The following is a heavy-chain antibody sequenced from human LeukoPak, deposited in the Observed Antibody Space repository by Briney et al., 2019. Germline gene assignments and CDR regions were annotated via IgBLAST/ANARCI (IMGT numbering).Heavy chain of an antibody. CDR3: AREGGSYYTPFDY. Sequence: PGGSLRLSCAASGFTFSSYWMSWVRQAPGKGLEWVANIKQDGSEKYYVDSVKGRFTISRDNAKNSLYLQMNSLRAEDTAVYYCAREGGSYYTPFDYWGQGTLVTVSS. CDR2: IKQDGSEK. V-gene: IGHV3-7*01. J-gene: IGHJ4*02. CDR1: GFTFSSYW. D-gene: IGHD1-26*01.